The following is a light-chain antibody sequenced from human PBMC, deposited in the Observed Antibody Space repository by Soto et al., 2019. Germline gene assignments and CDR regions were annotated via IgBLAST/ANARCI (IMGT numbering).Light chain of an antibody. CDR3: SSYTSSSLWV. J-gene: IGLJ3*02. CDR2: EVS. CDR1: SSDVGGYNY. Sequence: QSVLTQPASVSGSPGQSITISCTGTSSDVGGYNYVSWYQQHPGKAPKLMIYEVSNRPSGVSNRFSGSKSGNTASLTISGLQGEDEADYYCSSYTSSSLWVFGGGTKLTVL. V-gene: IGLV2-14*01.